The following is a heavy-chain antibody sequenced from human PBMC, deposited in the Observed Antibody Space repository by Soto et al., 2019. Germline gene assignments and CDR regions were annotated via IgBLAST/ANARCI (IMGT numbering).Heavy chain of an antibody. D-gene: IGHD3-22*01. J-gene: IGHJ4*02. Sequence: QVQLVQSGAEVKKPGASVKVSCKASGYTFTSYDVNWMRQATRQGLEWMGWMNPNSRNTGYAQKFQGRVTMTRNTSISTAYMELSGLRSEDTAVYDCARELTMVVDNWGQGTLVAVSS. CDR1: GYTFTSYD. V-gene: IGHV1-8*01. CDR2: MNPNSRNT. CDR3: ARELTMVVDN.